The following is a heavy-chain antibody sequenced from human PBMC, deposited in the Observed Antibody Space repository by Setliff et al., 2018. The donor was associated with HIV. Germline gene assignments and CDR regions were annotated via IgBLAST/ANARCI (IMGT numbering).Heavy chain of an antibody. CDR1: GFTFSSYA. CDR2: IGQDGSEK. J-gene: IGHJ5*02. Sequence: GGSLRLSCAASGFTFSSYAMSWVRQAPGKGLEWVANIGQDGSEKNYVDSVKGRFTISRDNAKNTLYLQMSSLRSEDTAVYYCVKGQFLEWFNWFDPWGQGTLVTVSS. D-gene: IGHD3-3*01. V-gene: IGHV3-7*01. CDR3: VKGQFLEWFNWFDP.